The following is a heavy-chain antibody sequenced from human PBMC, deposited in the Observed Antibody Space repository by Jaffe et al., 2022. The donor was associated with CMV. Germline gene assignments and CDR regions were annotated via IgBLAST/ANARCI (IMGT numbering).Heavy chain of an antibody. CDR1: GFTVSSNY. Sequence: EVQLVESGGGLIQPGGSLRLSCAASGFTVSSNYMSWVRQAPGKGLEWVSVIYSGGSTYYADSVKGRFTISRDNSKNTLYLQMNSLRAEDTAVYYCASPSKYDILTGYSGFDAFDIWGQGTMVTVSS. J-gene: IGHJ3*02. V-gene: IGHV3-53*01. CDR3: ASPSKYDILTGYSGFDAFDI. CDR2: IYSGGST. D-gene: IGHD3-9*01.